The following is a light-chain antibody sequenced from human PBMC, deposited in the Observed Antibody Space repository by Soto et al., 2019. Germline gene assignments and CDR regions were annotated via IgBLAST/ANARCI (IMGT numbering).Light chain of an antibody. CDR2: EVS. CDR3: SSYTSRTTRV. J-gene: IGLJ1*01. Sequence: QSVLTQPASVSGSPGQSITISCTGTSSDVGGYHYVSWYQQHPGKAPKLMIYEVSNRPSGVSNRFSGSKSGNTASLTISGLQAEDEADYYCSSYTSRTTRVFGTGTKVTVL. V-gene: IGLV2-14*01. CDR1: SSDVGGYHY.